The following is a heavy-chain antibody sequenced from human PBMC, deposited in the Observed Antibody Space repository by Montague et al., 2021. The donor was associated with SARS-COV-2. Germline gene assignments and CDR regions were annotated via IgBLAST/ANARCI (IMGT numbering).Heavy chain of an antibody. Sequence: TRSLTCTVSGASISSGGYYWSWIRQHPGKGLEWIGYIYYSGSTYYNPSLKSRVTISVDTSKNQFSLKLSSVTAADTAVYYCARVQGITMIVVVIGAFDIWGQGTMVTVSS. CDR1: GASISSGGYY. CDR2: IYYSGST. J-gene: IGHJ3*02. V-gene: IGHV4-31*03. D-gene: IGHD3-22*01. CDR3: ARVQGITMIVVVIGAFDI.